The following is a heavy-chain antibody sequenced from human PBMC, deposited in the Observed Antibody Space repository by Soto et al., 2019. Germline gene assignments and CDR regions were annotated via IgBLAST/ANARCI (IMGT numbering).Heavy chain of an antibody. CDR3: ARAGGYCSSTSCYYFDY. V-gene: IGHV3-53*01. CDR1: GVTLSSYA. Sequence: GGSLRLSGTASGVTLSSYAMTWVRQAPGKGLEWVSIIYDVGSTYYADSVKGRFTISRDNSKNTVYLQMNSLRAEDTAVYYCARAGGYCSSTSCYYFDYWGQGALVTVSS. D-gene: IGHD2-2*01. J-gene: IGHJ4*02. CDR2: IYDVGST.